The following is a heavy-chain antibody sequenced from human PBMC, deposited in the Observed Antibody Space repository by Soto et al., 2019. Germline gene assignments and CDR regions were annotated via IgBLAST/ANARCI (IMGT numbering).Heavy chain of an antibody. Sequence: ESGGGVVQPGRSLRLSCAASGFTFSSYGMHWVRQAPGKGLEWVAVISYDGSNKYYADSVKGRFTISRDNSKNTLYLQMNSLRAEDTAVYYCAKDRWSSSWYEDYYYYYGMDVWGQGTTVTVSS. D-gene: IGHD6-13*01. CDR3: AKDRWSSSWYEDYYYYYGMDV. J-gene: IGHJ6*02. V-gene: IGHV3-30*18. CDR2: ISYDGSNK. CDR1: GFTFSSYG.